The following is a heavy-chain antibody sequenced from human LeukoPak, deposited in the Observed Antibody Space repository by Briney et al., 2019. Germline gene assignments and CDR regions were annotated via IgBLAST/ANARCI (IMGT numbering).Heavy chain of an antibody. CDR2: ISSSSSYI. D-gene: IGHD4-17*01. CDR1: GFTFSSYS. V-gene: IGHV3-21*01. J-gene: IGHJ4*02. Sequence: GGSLRLSCAASGFTFSSYSMNWVRQAPGKGLEWVSSISSSSSYIYYADSVKGRFTISRDNAKNSLYLQMNSLRAEDTAVYYCARGSYGDYWVQILDPVDYWGQGTLVTVSS. CDR3: ARGSYGDYWVQILDPVDY.